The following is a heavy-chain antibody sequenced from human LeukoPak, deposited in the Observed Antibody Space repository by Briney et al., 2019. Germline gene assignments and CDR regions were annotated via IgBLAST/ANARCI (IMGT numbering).Heavy chain of an antibody. CDR2: ISGSGGST. CDR1: GFTFSSYA. Sequence: PGGSLRLSCAASGFTFSSYAMSWVRQAPGKGLEWVSAISGSGGSTYYADSVKGRFTISRDNSKNTLYLQMNSLRGEDTAVYYCAKVGGYYFHFDYWGQGTLVTVSS. CDR3: AKVGGYYFHFDY. D-gene: IGHD3-22*01. J-gene: IGHJ4*02. V-gene: IGHV3-23*01.